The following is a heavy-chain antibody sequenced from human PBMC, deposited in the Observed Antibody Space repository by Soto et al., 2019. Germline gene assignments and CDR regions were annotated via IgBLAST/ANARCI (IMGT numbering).Heavy chain of an antibody. V-gene: IGHV3-64*01. Sequence: EVPLVESGGGLVQPGGSLRLSCAASGFTFTSYAMHWVRQAPGKGLEYVSAISSNGGSTYYANSVKGRFTISRDNSKNTLYRQMGSLRAEDMAVYYCARQWLDSYYFDYWGQGTLVTVSS. CDR1: GFTFTSYA. J-gene: IGHJ4*02. D-gene: IGHD6-19*01. CDR2: ISSNGGST. CDR3: ARQWLDSYYFDY.